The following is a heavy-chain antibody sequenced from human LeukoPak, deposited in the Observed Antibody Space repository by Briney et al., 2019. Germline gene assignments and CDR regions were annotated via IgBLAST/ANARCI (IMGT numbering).Heavy chain of an antibody. J-gene: IGHJ3*02. CDR1: GFTFSDHF. CDR3: ARANYYDPRGDAFDI. Sequence: PGGSLRLSCAASGFTFSDHFMDWVRQAPGKGLEWVDRTRNKANSYTTEYAASVKGRFTISRDDSKNSLYLQMNSLKTEDTAVYYCARANYYDPRGDAFDIWGQGTTVTVSS. D-gene: IGHD3-22*01. V-gene: IGHV3-72*01. CDR2: TRNKANSYTT.